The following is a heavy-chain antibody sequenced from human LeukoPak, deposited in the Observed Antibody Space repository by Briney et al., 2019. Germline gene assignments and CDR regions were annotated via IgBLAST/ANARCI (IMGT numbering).Heavy chain of an antibody. CDR1: GFTFSSYA. D-gene: IGHD3-10*01. CDR2: ISGSGGNT. J-gene: IGHJ4*02. CDR3: AKDWSRTGIHYFDY. Sequence: PGGSLRLSCAASGFTFSSYALSWVRQAPGKGPEWVSAISGSGGNTYYADSVKGRFTFSRDNSKNTLYLQMKSLRAEDTAVYYCAKDWSRTGIHYFDYWGQGTLVTVSS. V-gene: IGHV3-23*01.